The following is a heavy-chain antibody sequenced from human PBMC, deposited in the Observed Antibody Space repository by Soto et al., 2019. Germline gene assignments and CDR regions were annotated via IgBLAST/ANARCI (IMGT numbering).Heavy chain of an antibody. Sequence: QVQLQESGSGLVKPSQSLSLTCTVSGVSLNTADTWWSWIRQSPGKGLEFIGYYHSGGSTYYDASFRRRGIISAVTFNSPVSLKMSSVTVAETAMYFWVRSRQMERGNGYGLDGWGQGTTVTVSS. CDR3: VRSRQMERGNGYGLDG. CDR2: YHSGGST. CDR1: GVSLNTADTW. D-gene: IGHD2-8*01. J-gene: IGHJ6*01. V-gene: IGHV4-30-4*01.